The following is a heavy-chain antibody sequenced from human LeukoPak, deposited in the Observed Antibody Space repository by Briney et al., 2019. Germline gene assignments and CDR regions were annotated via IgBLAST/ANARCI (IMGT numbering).Heavy chain of an antibody. V-gene: IGHV3-21*01. J-gene: IGHJ4*02. CDR1: GFTFSIYS. Sequence: GWSLRLSCAASGFTFSIYSMNWVRQAPGKGLEWLSSITSSSNYIYYADSVKGRFTISRDNFQNSLYLQMNSLRAEDTAMYYCARDRGYFDNWGQGTLVTVSS. CDR2: ITSSSNYI. CDR3: ARDRGYFDN.